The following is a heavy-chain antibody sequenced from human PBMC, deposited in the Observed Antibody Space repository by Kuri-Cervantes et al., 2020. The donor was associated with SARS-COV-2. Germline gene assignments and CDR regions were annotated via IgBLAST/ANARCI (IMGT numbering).Heavy chain of an antibody. CDR2: INHSGST. J-gene: IGHJ5*02. V-gene: IGHV4-34*01. CDR3: ARGTGDLDQ. D-gene: IGHD7-27*01. Sequence: SETLSLTCAVYGGSFSGYYWSWIRQPPGKGLEWIGEINHSGSTNYNPSLKSRVTISVDTSKNQFSLKLTSVTAADTAVYYCARGTGDLDQWGQGTLVTASS. CDR1: GGSFSGYY.